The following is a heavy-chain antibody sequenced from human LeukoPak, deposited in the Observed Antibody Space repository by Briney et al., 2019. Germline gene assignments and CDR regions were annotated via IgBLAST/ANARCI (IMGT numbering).Heavy chain of an antibody. Sequence: PGGSLRLFCAASGFALSAYLMNWVRQAPGKGLQWLANIKQDGTVQPYVDSVKGPFTISRDNAKNSLFLQMNSLSAEDTAPNYCARDYPATGAIDVWGPGTTVTAS. J-gene: IGHJ6*02. CDR1: GFALSAYL. CDR2: IKQDGTVQ. V-gene: IGHV3-7*01. CDR3: ARDYPATGAIDV.